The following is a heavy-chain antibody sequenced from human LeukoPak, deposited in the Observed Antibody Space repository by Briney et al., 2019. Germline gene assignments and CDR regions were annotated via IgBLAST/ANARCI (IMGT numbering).Heavy chain of an antibody. CDR1: GFIFGGYT. J-gene: IGHJ3*02. V-gene: IGHV3-48*01. CDR3: ASRRSGWPNDAFDI. D-gene: IGHD6-19*01. Sequence: GGSLRLSCAGSGFIFGGYTMNWVRQAPGKRLEWLSYISASGGNTFYADSVKGRFTISRDNAKNSVYLQMNGLTAGDTALYYCASRRSGWPNDAFDIWGQGTMVIVSS. CDR2: ISASGGNT.